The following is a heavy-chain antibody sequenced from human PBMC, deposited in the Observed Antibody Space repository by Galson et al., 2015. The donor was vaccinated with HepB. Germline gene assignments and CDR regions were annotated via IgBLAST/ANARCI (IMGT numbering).Heavy chain of an antibody. CDR2: IGREGINYAT. J-gene: IGHJ5*02. D-gene: IGHD6-25*01. V-gene: IGHV3-73*01. Sequence: SLRLSCAGSGFTFRGSAMHWVRQASGKGLEWVGRIGREGINYATAYTASVKGRFTISSDDSKNTAYLQMNSLRTEDTAVYYCTRLGDFSGYSSAWGQGTLVTVSS. CDR1: GFTFRGSA. CDR3: TRLGDFSGYSSA.